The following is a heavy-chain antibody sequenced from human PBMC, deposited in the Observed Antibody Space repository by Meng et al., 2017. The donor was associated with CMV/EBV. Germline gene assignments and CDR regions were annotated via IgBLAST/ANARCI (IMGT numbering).Heavy chain of an antibody. CDR1: GFTFSSYA. D-gene: IGHD6-19*01. J-gene: IGHJ4*02. CDR3: AKGIAVAGPPFDY. Sequence: CADSGFTFSSYAMSWVRQAPGKGLEWVSAISGSGSSTYYADSVKGRFTISRDNSKNTLYLQMNSLRAEDTAVYYCAKGIAVAGPPFDYWGQGTLVTVSS. V-gene: IGHV3-23*01. CDR2: ISGSGSST.